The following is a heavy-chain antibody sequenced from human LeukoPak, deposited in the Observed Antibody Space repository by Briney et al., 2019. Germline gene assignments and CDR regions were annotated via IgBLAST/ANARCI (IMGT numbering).Heavy chain of an antibody. V-gene: IGHV3-7*04. CDR3: TRVGYVDEGIDY. CDR1: GFPFSSYC. J-gene: IGHJ4*02. D-gene: IGHD4-17*01. Sequence: GGSLRLSCVASGFPFSSYCMTWVRQAPGKGLKWVANIKQDGSKKSYVDSVKGRFTISRDNAKNSLYLQMNSLRAEDTAIYYCTRVGYVDEGIDYWGQGTLVTVSS. CDR2: IKQDGSKK.